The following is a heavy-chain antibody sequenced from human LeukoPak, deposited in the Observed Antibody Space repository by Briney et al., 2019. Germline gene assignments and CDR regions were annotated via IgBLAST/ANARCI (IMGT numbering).Heavy chain of an antibody. D-gene: IGHD6-13*01. CDR1: GGSFSGYY. V-gene: IGHV4-34*01. CDR3: ARGLSAGIAAAGNPFSPRDY. CDR2: INHSGST. J-gene: IGHJ4*02. Sequence: ASETLSLTCAVYGGSFSGYYWSWIRQPPVKGLEWIGEINHSGSTNYNPSLKSRVTISVDTSKNQFSLKLSSVTAADTAVYYCARGLSAGIAAAGNPFSPRDYWGQGTLVTVSS.